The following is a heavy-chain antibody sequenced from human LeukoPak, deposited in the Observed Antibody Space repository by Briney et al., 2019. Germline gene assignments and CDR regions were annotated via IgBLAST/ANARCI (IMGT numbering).Heavy chain of an antibody. V-gene: IGHV4-39*01. J-gene: IGHJ4*02. Sequence: SETLSLTCTVSGGSISSYYWGWIRQPPGKGLEWIGSIYYSGSTYYNPSLKSRVTISVDTSKNQFSLKLSSVTAADTAVYYCARHTTYYYDSSGYLTPYFDYWGQGTLVTVSS. CDR1: GGSISSYY. CDR3: ARHTTYYYDSSGYLTPYFDY. CDR2: IYYSGST. D-gene: IGHD3-22*01.